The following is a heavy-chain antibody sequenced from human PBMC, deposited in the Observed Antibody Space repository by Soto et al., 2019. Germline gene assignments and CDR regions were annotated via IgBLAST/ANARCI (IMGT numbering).Heavy chain of an antibody. Sequence: QVQLVQSGAEVKKPGASVKVSCKASGYTFTSYDINWVRQATGQGLEWMGWMNPNSGNTGYAQKFQGRVTMTRNTAISTADMELSSLRSEDTAVYYCARDPTVVYYYYGMDVWGQGTTVTVSS. J-gene: IGHJ6*02. V-gene: IGHV1-8*01. CDR1: GYTFTSYD. CDR3: ARDPTVVYYYYGMDV. D-gene: IGHD1-1*01. CDR2: MNPNSGNT.